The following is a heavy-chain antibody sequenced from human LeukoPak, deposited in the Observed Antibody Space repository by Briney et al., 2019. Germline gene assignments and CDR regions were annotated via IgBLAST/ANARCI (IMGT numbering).Heavy chain of an antibody. Sequence: PGGSLRLSCAASGFTFSSFDMHWVRQPTGQGLEWVSTIGTASVTYYPGCMVGRFTLSRHNAKNSLYLQKNSLKAGDTPVYYCARGPPRGKYYYMDVWGKGTTVTVSS. CDR1: GFTFSSFD. CDR3: ARGPPRGKYYYMDV. D-gene: IGHD1-1*01. V-gene: IGHV3-13*01. CDR2: IGTASVT. J-gene: IGHJ6*03.